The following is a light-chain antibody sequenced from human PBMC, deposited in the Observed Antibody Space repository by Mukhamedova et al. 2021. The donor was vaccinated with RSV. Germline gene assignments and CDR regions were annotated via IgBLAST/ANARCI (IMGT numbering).Light chain of an antibody. Sequence: ITCRASQSISSYLNWYQQKPGKAPKLLIYAASSLQSGVPSRFSGSGSGTDFTLTISSLQPEDFATYYCQQSYSTPLTFGGGTKVEI. J-gene: IGKJ4*01. V-gene: IGKV1-39*01. CDR2: AAS. CDR1: QSISSY. CDR3: QQSYSTPLT.